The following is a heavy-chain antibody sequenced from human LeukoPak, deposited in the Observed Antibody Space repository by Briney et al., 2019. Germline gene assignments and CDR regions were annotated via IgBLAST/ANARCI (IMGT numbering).Heavy chain of an antibody. D-gene: IGHD3-22*01. Sequence: PVKVSCKASGGTFSSYAISWVRQAPGQGLEWMGRIITILGIATYAQKFQGRVTITADKSTSTAYMELSSLRSEDTAVYYCATLGRDYDSSGYSFRFDYWGQGTLVTVSS. CDR3: ATLGRDYDSSGYSFRFDY. J-gene: IGHJ4*02. CDR2: IITILGIA. V-gene: IGHV1-69*04. CDR1: GGTFSSYA.